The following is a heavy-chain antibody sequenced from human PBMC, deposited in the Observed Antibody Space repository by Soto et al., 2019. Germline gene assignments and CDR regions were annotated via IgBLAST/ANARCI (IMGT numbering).Heavy chain of an antibody. CDR1: GDTFNFYT. CDR3: ATSFGSGYRAFDY. J-gene: IGHJ4*02. Sequence: ASVKVSCKASGDTFNFYTINWVRQAPGLGLEWMGRFNPILSMSNSALRFQGRVTLTADKSTSTAYMVLSSLRSDDTAVYYCATSFGSGYRAFDYWGQGVLVTVSS. V-gene: IGHV1-69*02. CDR2: FNPILSMS. D-gene: IGHD3-10*01.